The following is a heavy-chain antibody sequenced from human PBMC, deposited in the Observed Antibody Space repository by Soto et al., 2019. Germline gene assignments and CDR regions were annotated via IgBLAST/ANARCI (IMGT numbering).Heavy chain of an antibody. CDR3: ARDHGSKSHYQFDP. V-gene: IGHV1-18*01. J-gene: IGHJ5*02. D-gene: IGHD3-10*01. CDR2: ISTYNGNT. CDR1: GYSFTSYG. Sequence: QVQLVQSGAAVKKPGASVNVSCKASGYSFTSYGISWVRQAPGQGLEWMGWISTYNGNTNYAQKLQGRVTMTTDTSTSTAYMELRSLRSDDTAVYYCARDHGSKSHYQFDPWGQGTLVTVSS.